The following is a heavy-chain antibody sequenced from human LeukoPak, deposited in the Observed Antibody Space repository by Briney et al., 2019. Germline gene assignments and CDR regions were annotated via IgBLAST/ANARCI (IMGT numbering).Heavy chain of an antibody. Sequence: GGSLRLSCVASGFSFNSFGMSWVRQAPGKGLEWVSAISGTGGSTHYADSVKGRFTISRDNSKNTLYLQMNSLRAEDTAVYYCARVNRYNWFDPWGQGTLVTVSS. D-gene: IGHD3-22*01. CDR2: ISGTGGST. J-gene: IGHJ5*02. CDR1: GFSFNSFG. CDR3: ARVNRYNWFDP. V-gene: IGHV3-23*01.